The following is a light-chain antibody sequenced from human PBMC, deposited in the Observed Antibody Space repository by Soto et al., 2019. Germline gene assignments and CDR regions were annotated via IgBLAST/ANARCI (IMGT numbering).Light chain of an antibody. CDR3: QQVHTLPYT. V-gene: IGKV1-39*01. Sequence: DIQMTQSPSSLSSSIGDRVTITCRASQNIRNYLNWYQQKPGQAPNLLIYASSSLRGGVPSRFRGSGSGTEFTLTISSLQPEDFATYYCQQVHTLPYTFGQGTNLGI. CDR2: ASS. CDR1: QNIRNY. J-gene: IGKJ2*01.